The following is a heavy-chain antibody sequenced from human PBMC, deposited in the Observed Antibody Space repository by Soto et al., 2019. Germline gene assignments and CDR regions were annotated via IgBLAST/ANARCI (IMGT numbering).Heavy chain of an antibody. J-gene: IGHJ3*02. V-gene: IGHV4-59*01. D-gene: IGHD3-10*01. CDR3: ARAWGGASDI. Sequence: SETLSLTCTVSGGSISSYYWSWIRQPPGKGLEWIGYIYYSGSTNYNPSLKSRVTISVDTSKNQFSLKLSSVTAADTAVYYCARAWGGASDIWGQGTMVTVSS. CDR1: GGSISSYY. CDR2: IYYSGST.